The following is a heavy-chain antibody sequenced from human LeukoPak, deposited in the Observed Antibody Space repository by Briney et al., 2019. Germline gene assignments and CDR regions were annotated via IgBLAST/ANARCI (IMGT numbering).Heavy chain of an antibody. V-gene: IGHV4-4*02. CDR1: GGSISNTNW. D-gene: IGHD4-23*01. J-gene: IGHJ4*02. CDR3: ARNAGNSDVDF. CDR2: IYHSGST. Sequence: SGTLSLTCGVSGGSISNTNWWTWVRQPPEKGLEWIGEIYHSGSTNYDPSLKSRVTISVDKSSNQFSLKLNSVTAADTAVYYCARNAGNSDVDFWGQGTLVTVSS.